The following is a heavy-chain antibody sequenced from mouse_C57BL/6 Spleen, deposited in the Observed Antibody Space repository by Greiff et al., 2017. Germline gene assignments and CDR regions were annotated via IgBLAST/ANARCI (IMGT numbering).Heavy chain of an antibody. CDR1: GFTFSSYA. Sequence: EVKLVESGGGLVKPGGSLRLSCAASGFTFSSYAMSWVRQTPEKRLEWVATISDGGSYTYYPDNVKGRFTITSDNAKNNLYLQMRQLKSEDTAMYDCARDHGYSSSYFDYWGQGTTLTVSA. CDR3: ARDHGYSSSYFDY. V-gene: IGHV5-4*01. D-gene: IGHD1-1*01. J-gene: IGHJ2*01. CDR2: ISDGGSYT.